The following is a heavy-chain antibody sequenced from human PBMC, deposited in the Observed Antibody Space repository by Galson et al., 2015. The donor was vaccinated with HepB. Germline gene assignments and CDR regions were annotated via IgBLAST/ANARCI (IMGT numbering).Heavy chain of an antibody. CDR3: ARGLGDCSGGSCYPYFDY. J-gene: IGHJ4*02. D-gene: IGHD2-15*01. Sequence: SVKVSCKASGFTFTSSAMQWVRQARGQRLEWIGWIVVGSGNTNYAQKFQERVTITRDMSTSTAYMELSSLRSEDTAVYYCARGLGDCSGGSCYPYFDYWGQGTLVTVSS. CDR1: GFTFTSSA. V-gene: IGHV1-58*02. CDR2: IVVGSGNT.